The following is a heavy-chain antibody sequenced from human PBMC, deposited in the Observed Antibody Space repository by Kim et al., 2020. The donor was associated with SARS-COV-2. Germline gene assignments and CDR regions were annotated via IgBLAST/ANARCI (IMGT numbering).Heavy chain of an antibody. CDR3: AREVDGYSSSIRYMDV. D-gene: IGHD6-13*01. J-gene: IGHJ6*03. CDR1: GGSISSSNW. V-gene: IGHV4-4*02. Sequence: SETLSLTCAVSGGSISSSNWWSWVRQPPGKGLEWIGEIYHSGSTNYNPSLKSRVTISVDKSKNQFSLKLSSVTAADTAVYYCAREVDGYSSSIRYMDVWGKGTTVTVSS. CDR2: IYHSGST.